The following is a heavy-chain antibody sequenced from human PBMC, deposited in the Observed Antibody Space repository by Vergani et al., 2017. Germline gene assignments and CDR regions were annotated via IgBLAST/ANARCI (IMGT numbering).Heavy chain of an antibody. V-gene: IGHV3-30*03. CDR1: GFTFSSYG. Sequence: QVQLVESGGGVVQPGRSLRLSCAASGFTFSSYGMHWVRQAPGKGLEWVTVISYDGSNKYYADSVKGRFTISRDNAKNSLYLQMNSLRAEDTAVYYCASDGYPFDYWGQGTLVTVSS. CDR3: ASDGYPFDY. CDR2: ISYDGSNK. D-gene: IGHD3-16*02. J-gene: IGHJ4*02.